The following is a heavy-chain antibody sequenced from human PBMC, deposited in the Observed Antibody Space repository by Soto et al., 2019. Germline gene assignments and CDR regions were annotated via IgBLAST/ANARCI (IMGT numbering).Heavy chain of an antibody. Sequence: QVLLVESGGGLVKPGGSLRLSCAASGFTFSDYYMSWIRQAPGKGLEWISYISSSGSFTNYADSVKGRFTISRDNAKNSLYLQMNGLRAEDTAVYYCAREEGYSSTPDYWGQGTLVSVSS. CDR2: ISSSGSFT. CDR3: AREEGYSSTPDY. CDR1: GFTFSDYY. V-gene: IGHV3-11*06. D-gene: IGHD6-19*01. J-gene: IGHJ4*02.